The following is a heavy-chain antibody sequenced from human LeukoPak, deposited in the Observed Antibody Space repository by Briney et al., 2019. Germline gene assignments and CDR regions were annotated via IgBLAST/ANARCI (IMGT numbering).Heavy chain of an antibody. J-gene: IGHJ3*01. Sequence: GGSLRLSCAASGFTFSSYSMNWVRQAPGKGLEWVSYISSSSSTIYYADSVKGRFTISRDNAKNSLYLQMNSLRAEDTAVYYXARDRLPTYDFWSGYYPWGQGTMVTVSS. V-gene: IGHV3-48*01. CDR2: ISSSSSTI. CDR3: ARDRLPTYDFWSGYYP. D-gene: IGHD3-3*01. CDR1: GFTFSSYS.